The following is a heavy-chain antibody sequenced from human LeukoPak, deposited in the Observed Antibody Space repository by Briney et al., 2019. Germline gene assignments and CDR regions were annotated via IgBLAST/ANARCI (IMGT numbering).Heavy chain of an antibody. J-gene: IGHJ4*02. CDR2: ISYDGSNK. D-gene: IGHD6-13*01. V-gene: IGHV3-30*01. Sequence: GGSLRLSCAASGFTFSSYAMHWVRQAPGKGLEWVAVISYDGSNKYYADSVKGRFTISRDNSKNTLYLQMNSLRAEDTAVFYCARRLQSSTLDYWGQGTLVTVSS. CDR3: ARRLQSSTLDY. CDR1: GFTFSSYA.